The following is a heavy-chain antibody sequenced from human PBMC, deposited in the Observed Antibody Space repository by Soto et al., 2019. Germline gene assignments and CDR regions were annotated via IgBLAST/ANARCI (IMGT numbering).Heavy chain of an antibody. CDR3: AKNQGVELVPLATVDWFDP. CDR1: GFIFENFG. Sequence: GGSLRLSCAASGFIFENFGMSWVRQAPGKGLEWISAISGSGFKKYYADSVKGRFTISRDNSKSTVYLELNNLSAEDTAVYHCAKNQGVELVPLATVDWFDPWGQGSVVTVSS. D-gene: IGHD1-26*01. J-gene: IGHJ5*02. V-gene: IGHV3-23*01. CDR2: ISGSGFKK.